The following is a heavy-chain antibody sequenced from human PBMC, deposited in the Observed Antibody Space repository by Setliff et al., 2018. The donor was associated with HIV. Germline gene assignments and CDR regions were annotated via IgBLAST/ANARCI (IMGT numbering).Heavy chain of an antibody. D-gene: IGHD4-17*01. CDR2: VIPVRDMA. J-gene: IGHJ6*02. CDR3: ARETYFFDVTTFYSYALGV. Sequence: SVKVSCKASGGTLRSYGTTWVRQAPGQGLEWMGTVIPVRDMANYAEKFQGRATITADRSTSTSYMELRGLRSEDTAVYFCARETYFFDVTTFYSYALGVWGQGTTVTVSS. V-gene: IGHV1-69*04. CDR1: GGTLRSYG.